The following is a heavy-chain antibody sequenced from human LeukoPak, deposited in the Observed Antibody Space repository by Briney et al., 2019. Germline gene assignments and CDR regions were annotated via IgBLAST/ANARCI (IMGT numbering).Heavy chain of an antibody. J-gene: IGHJ4*02. CDR2: ISGSGGTT. V-gene: IGHV3-23*01. Sequence: QPGGSLRLSCAASGFTFSSYAMGWVRQAPGKGLEWVSLISGSGGTTYYADSVKGRFTISRDNSRNTLYLQMNSLRVEDTAVYFCAKDARRSSGWYFFDHWGQGTLVTVSS. CDR1: GFTFSSYA. CDR3: AKDARRSSGWYFFDH. D-gene: IGHD6-19*01.